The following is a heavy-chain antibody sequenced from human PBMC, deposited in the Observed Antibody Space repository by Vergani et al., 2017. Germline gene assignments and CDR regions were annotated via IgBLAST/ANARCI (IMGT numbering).Heavy chain of an antibody. D-gene: IGHD3-10*01. J-gene: IGHJ4*02. CDR3: ARGRITMVRGVTD. CDR2: INHSGST. Sequence: QVQLQQWGAGLLKPSETLSLTCAVYGGSFSGYYWSWIRQPPGKGLEWIGEINHSGSTNYNPSLKSRVTISVDTSKNQFSLRLCSVTAADTAVYYCARGRITMVRGVTDWGQGTLVTVSS. CDR1: GGSFSGYY. V-gene: IGHV4-34*01.